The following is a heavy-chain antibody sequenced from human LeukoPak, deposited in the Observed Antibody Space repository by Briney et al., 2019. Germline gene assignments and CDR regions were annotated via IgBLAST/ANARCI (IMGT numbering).Heavy chain of an antibody. CDR3: AKDWRWELPIYGFNV. Sequence: GGSLRLSCAASGFSFSGYGIHWVRQAPGKGLEWVAFISYHGTNKYYADSVKGRFTISRDNSMDTLYLQMNGLRPEDTAVYYCAKDWRWELPIYGFNVWGQGTMVTVSS. CDR2: ISYHGTNK. D-gene: IGHD1-26*01. J-gene: IGHJ3*01. CDR1: GFSFSGYG. V-gene: IGHV3-30*18.